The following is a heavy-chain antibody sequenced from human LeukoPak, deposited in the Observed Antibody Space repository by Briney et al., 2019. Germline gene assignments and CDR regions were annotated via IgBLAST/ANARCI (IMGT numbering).Heavy chain of an antibody. CDR1: GGSISSSSFY. V-gene: IGHV4-39*01. J-gene: IGHJ4*02. CDR3: ASPDTATVNGY. D-gene: IGHD5-18*01. CDR2: IYYSGST. Sequence: ASETLSLTCTVSGGSISSSSFYWGWIRQPPGKGLEWIGSIYYSGSTYYNPSLESRVIISLDTSKNQFSLKLRSVTAADTAVYYCASPDTATVNGYWGQGTLVTVSS.